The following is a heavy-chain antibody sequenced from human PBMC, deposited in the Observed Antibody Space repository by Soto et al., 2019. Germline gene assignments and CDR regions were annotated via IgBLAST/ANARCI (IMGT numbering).Heavy chain of an antibody. D-gene: IGHD1-26*01. J-gene: IGHJ4*01. CDR1: GDSVSSNTAG. CDR3: ARGEQYSGRIFDY. Sequence: SQTLSLTCDISGDSVSSNTAGWNWVRQSPSRGLEWLGRTYYRSKWYYDYALSGRSRITINPDTSKNQYSLQLNSVTPEDTAVYYCARGEQYSGRIFDYWGQGTLVTVSS. V-gene: IGHV6-1*01. CDR2: TYYRSKWYY.